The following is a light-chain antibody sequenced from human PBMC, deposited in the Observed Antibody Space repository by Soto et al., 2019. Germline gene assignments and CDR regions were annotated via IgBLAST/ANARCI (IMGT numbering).Light chain of an antibody. CDR1: NVGDKP. J-gene: IGLJ3*02. CDR3: AIWDDRVDGWV. V-gene: IGLV1-36*01. Sequence: QSVLTQPPSVSEAPGQRVTISCSGSNVGDKPVNWYQQLPGKAPKLLLYYDDMLSSGVSDRFSGSKSGTSASLAISGLQNDDEGDYYCAIWDDRVDGWVFGGGTKLTVL. CDR2: YDD.